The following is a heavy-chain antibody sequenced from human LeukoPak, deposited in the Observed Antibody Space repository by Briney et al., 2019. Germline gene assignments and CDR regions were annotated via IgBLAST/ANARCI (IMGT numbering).Heavy chain of an antibody. D-gene: IGHD1-7*01. CDR3: ARLIGNWNYCVDY. CDR1: GYSFTSYW. V-gene: IGHV5-51*01. CDR2: IYPGDPVT. Sequence: GESLKISCKGSGYSFTSYWIGWVRQMPGKGLEWMGIIYPGDPVTRYSPSFQGQVTISADKSISTAYPQWSSLKASDTAMYYCARLIGNWNYCVDYWGQGTLVTVSS. J-gene: IGHJ4*02.